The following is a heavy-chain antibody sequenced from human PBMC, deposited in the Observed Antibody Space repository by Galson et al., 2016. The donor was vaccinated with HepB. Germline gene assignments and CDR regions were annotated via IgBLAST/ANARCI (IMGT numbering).Heavy chain of an antibody. CDR3: AKCLWVRGVYPFDH. CDR1: GFTFSSYS. J-gene: IGHJ5*02. CDR2: ISGSGGST. V-gene: IGHV3-23*01. Sequence: SLRLSCAASGFTFSSYSMSWVRQAPGKGLEWVSGISGSGGSTSYADSVKGRFTISRDNSKNTLYLQMNSLRAEDTAVYYCAKCLWVRGVYPFDHWGQGTLVTVSS. D-gene: IGHD3-10*01.